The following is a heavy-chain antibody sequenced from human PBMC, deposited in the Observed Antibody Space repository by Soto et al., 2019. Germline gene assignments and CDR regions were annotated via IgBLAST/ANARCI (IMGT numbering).Heavy chain of an antibody. CDR2: IYYGGST. Sequence: SETLSLTCTVSGGSISSSSYYWGWIRQPPGKGLEWIGSIYYGGSTYYNPSLKSRVTISVDTSKNQFSLKLGSVTAADTAVYYCATEGKAYYYDGSGYYPGYYYYGMDVWGQGTTVTVSS. V-gene: IGHV4-39*01. CDR1: GGSISSSSYY. J-gene: IGHJ6*02. D-gene: IGHD3-22*01. CDR3: ATEGKAYYYDGSGYYPGYYYYGMDV.